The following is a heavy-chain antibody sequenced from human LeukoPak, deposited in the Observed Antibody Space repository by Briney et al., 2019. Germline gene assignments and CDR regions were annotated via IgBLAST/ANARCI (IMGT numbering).Heavy chain of an antibody. CDR2: IYHSGST. D-gene: IGHD6-19*01. J-gene: IGHJ6*03. CDR3: AREGEHSSGWSPNYNYMDV. CDR1: GGSISSGGYY. Sequence: PSETLSLTCTVSGGSISSGGYYWSWIRQPPGKGLEWIGYIYHSGSTYYNPSLKSRVTISVDRSKNQFSLKLSSVTAADTAVYYCAREGEHSSGWSPNYNYMDVWGKGTTVTVSS. V-gene: IGHV4-30-2*01.